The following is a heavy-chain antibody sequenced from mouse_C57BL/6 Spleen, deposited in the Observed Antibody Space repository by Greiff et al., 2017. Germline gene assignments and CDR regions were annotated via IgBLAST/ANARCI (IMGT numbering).Heavy chain of an antibody. Sequence: EVMLVESGGGLVKPGGSLKLSCAASGFTFSDYGMHWVRQAPEKGLEWVAYISSGSSTIYYADTVKGRFTISRDNAKTTLFLQMNSLRSEDTAMYYCARNWSYAMDYWGQGTSVTVSS. CDR2: ISSGSSTI. V-gene: IGHV5-17*01. J-gene: IGHJ4*01. CDR1: GFTFSDYG. D-gene: IGHD4-1*01. CDR3: ARNWSYAMDY.